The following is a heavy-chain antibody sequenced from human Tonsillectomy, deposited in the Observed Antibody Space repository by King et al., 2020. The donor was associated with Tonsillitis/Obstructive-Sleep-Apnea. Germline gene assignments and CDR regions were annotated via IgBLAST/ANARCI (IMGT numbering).Heavy chain of an antibody. CDR2: ISYDGSNK. D-gene: IGHD4-11*01. V-gene: IGHV3-30*04. Sequence: VQLVESGGGVVQPGRSLRLSCAASGFTFSSYAMHWVRQAPGKGLEWVAVISYDGSNKYYADSVKGRFTISRDNSKNTLHLQMNSLRAEDTAVYYCAREGGYSNYLDYWGQGTLVTVSS. CDR1: GFTFSSYA. J-gene: IGHJ4*02. CDR3: AREGGYSNYLDY.